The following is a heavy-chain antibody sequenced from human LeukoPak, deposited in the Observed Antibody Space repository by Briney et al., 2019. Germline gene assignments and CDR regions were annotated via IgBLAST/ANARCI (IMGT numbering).Heavy chain of an antibody. CDR2: IYHSGST. CDR3: ARDGTFNTVLDP. CDR1: GGSISSGGYY. Sequence: SETLSLTCTVSGGSISSGGYYWSWIRQPPGKGLEWIGYIYHSGSTYYNPSLKSRVTISVDRSKNQFSLKLSSVTAADTAVYYCARDGTFNTVLDPWGQGTLVTVSS. D-gene: IGHD1-14*01. J-gene: IGHJ5*02. V-gene: IGHV4-30-2*01.